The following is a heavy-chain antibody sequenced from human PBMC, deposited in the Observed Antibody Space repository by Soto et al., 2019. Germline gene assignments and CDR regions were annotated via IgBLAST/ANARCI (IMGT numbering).Heavy chain of an antibody. Sequence: SETLSLTCAFSVGSVSTSNWWSWVRQSPGRGLEGSGEIYHSGNTNYNPSLKSRVTISVYKSEDQFSLKLTSVTAADTAVYYCVSDGAPPYFYERSGYTRFDPWGQGTLVTVSS. CDR2: IYHSGNT. J-gene: IGHJ5*02. CDR3: VSDGAPPYFYERSGYTRFDP. D-gene: IGHD3-22*01. V-gene: IGHV4-4*02. CDR1: VGSVSTSNW.